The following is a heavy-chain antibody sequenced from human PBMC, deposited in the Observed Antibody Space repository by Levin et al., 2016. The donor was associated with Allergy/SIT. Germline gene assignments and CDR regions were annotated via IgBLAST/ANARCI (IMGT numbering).Heavy chain of an antibody. J-gene: IGHJ4*02. D-gene: IGHD6-13*01. Sequence: GSLRLSCTVSGAPMNSSNHYWGWIRQPPGKGLEWIGNIYYIETTYYNPSLKSRVSVSVDTSKNQFSLKLTSVTAADTAVYYCARVHSSSWSHLDYWGQGTLVTVSS. CDR3: ARVHSSSWSHLDY. CDR2: IYYIETT. CDR1: GAPMNSSNHY. V-gene: IGHV4-39*01.